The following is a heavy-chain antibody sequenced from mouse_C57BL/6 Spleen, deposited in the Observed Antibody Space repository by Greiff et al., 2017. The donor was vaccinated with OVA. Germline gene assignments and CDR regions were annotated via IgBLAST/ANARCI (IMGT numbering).Heavy chain of an antibody. Sequence: EVQGVESGGGLVQPKGSLKLSCAASGFSFNTYAMNWVRQAPGKGLEWVARIRSKSNNYATYYADSVKDRFTISRDDSESMLYLQMNNLKTEDTAMYYCVRHEGSFAYWGQGTLVTVSA. CDR1: GFSFNTYA. J-gene: IGHJ3*01. V-gene: IGHV10-1*01. CDR3: VRHEGSFAY. CDR2: IRSKSNNYAT.